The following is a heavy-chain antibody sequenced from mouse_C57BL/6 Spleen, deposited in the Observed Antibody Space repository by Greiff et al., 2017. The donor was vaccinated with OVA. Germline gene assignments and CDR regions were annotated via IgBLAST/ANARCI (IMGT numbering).Heavy chain of an antibody. J-gene: IGHJ2*01. CDR1: GFNIKDDY. CDR2: IDPENGDT. D-gene: IGHD3-3*01. V-gene: IGHV14-4*01. Sequence: VHVKQSGAELVRPGASVKLSCTASGFNIKDDYMHWVKQRPEQGLEWIGWIDPENGDTEYASKFQGKATITADTSSNTAYLQLSSLTSEDTAVYYCTTGGTGDYWGQGTTLTVSS. CDR3: TTGGTGDY.